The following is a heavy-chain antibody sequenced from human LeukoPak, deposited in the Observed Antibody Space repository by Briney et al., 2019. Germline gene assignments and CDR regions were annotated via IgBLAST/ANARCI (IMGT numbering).Heavy chain of an antibody. D-gene: IGHD3-10*01. CDR3: ARVFYYGSGSYKGAFGI. CDR2: IIPIFGTA. J-gene: IGHJ3*02. Sequence: SVKVSCKASGGTFSSYAISWVRQAPGQGLEWMGGIIPIFGTANYAQKFQGRVTITADESTSTAYMELSSLRSEDTAVYYCARVFYYGSGSYKGAFGIWGQGTMVTVSS. CDR1: GGTFSSYA. V-gene: IGHV1-69*13.